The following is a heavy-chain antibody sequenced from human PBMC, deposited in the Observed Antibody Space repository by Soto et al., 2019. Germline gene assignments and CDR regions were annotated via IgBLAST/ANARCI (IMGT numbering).Heavy chain of an antibody. CDR3: ARSGGSGSFYQIAY. CDR2: ISAYNGNI. Sequence: QVQLVQSGAEVKKPGASVKVSCKTSGYTFTSYGVSWVRQAPGQGLEWMGWISAYNGNINYAQKLQGRVTMTTDTXXSTAYMELRSLRSDDTAVYYCARSGGSGSFYQIAYWGQGTLVTVSS. J-gene: IGHJ4*02. D-gene: IGHD1-26*01. V-gene: IGHV1-18*01. CDR1: GYTFTSYG.